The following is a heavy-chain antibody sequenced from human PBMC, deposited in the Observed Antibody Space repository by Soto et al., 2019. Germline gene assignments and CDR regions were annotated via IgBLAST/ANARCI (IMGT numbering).Heavy chain of an antibody. J-gene: IGHJ6*02. CDR3: NGTLTRFEPNYGMDV. Sequence: EVQLLESGGGLVQPGGSLKLSCAASGITCSGSAIHWFRQGSGKGLEWVARIRSKANSYATAYAASVKGRFTISRDASKNTAYLPMNSLKPEDTAVYYGNGTLTRFEPNYGMDVWGQGTTVTVSS. V-gene: IGHV3-73*02. D-gene: IGHD3-10*01. CDR2: IRSKANSYAT. CDR1: GITCSGSA.